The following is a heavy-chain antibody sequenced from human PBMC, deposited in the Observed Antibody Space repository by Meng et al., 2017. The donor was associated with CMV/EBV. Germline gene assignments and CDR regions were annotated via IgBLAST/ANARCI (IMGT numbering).Heavy chain of an antibody. J-gene: IGHJ4*02. Sequence: SETLSLTCAVYGGSFSGYYWSWIRQPPGKGLEWIGEINHSGSTNYNPSLKSRVTISVDTSKNQSSLKLSSVTAADTAVYYCATRVVVPAAIEAFEDYWGQGTLVTVSS. V-gene: IGHV4-34*01. CDR3: ATRVVVPAAIEAFEDY. D-gene: IGHD2-2*01. CDR2: INHSGST. CDR1: GGSFSGYY.